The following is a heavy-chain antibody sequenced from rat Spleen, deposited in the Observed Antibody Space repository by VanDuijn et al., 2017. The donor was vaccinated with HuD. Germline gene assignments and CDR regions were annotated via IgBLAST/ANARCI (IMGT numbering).Heavy chain of an antibody. V-gene: IGHV5-25*01. CDR3: ARRYYSGYYLDY. CDR1: GFTFSDYD. CDR2: ISDGGGKI. D-gene: IGHD1-1*01. J-gene: IGHJ2*01. Sequence: EVQLVESGGDLVQPGRSLKLSCAASGFTFSDYDMAWVRQAPTKGLEWVTSISDGGGKIYYRDSVKGRCTVSRDNAKSTLYLQMDSLRSEDTATYYCARRYYSGYYLDYWGQGVMVTVSS.